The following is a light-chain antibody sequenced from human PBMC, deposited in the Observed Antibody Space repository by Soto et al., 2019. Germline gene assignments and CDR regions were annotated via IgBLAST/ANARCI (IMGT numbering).Light chain of an antibody. Sequence: QSALTQPASVSGSPGQSITISCTGTSSDVGGYNYVSWYQQHPGKAPKLMIYDVSNRPSGVSNRFSGSKSGNTASLTISGRQAEDEADYYCSSYTSSSTYGVFGGGTKVTVL. J-gene: IGLJ2*01. CDR1: SSDVGGYNY. CDR3: SSYTSSSTYGV. V-gene: IGLV2-14*01. CDR2: DVS.